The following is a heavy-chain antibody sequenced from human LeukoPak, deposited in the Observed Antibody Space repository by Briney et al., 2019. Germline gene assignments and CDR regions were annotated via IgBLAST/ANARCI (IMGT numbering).Heavy chain of an antibody. CDR3: ASGGSIPS. CDR1: GFTFSSYG. CDR2: IWYDGSNK. D-gene: IGHD6-13*01. Sequence: GGSPRLSCAPSGFTFSSYGMHWGRQAPGKGLAWVAVIWYDGSNKYYADSVKGRFTISRDNSKNTLYLQMNSRRAEDTAVYYCASGGSIPSWGQGILVTVSS. J-gene: IGHJ5*02. V-gene: IGHV3-33*01.